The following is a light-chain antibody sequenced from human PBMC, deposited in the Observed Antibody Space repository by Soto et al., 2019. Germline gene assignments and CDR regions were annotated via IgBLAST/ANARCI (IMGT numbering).Light chain of an antibody. J-gene: IGLJ1*01. V-gene: IGLV1-40*01. Sequence: QSVLTQPHSVSGAPGQRVTISCTGSSSNIGAGYDVHWYQQLPGTAPKLLIYGNSNRPSGVPDRFSGSKSDTSASLAITGLQAEDEADYYCHSYDSSLSEVFGTATKVTV. CDR1: SSNIGAGYD. CDR2: GNS. CDR3: HSYDSSLSEV.